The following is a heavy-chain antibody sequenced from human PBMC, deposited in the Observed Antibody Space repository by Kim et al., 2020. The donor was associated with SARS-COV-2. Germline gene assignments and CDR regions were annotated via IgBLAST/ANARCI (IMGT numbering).Heavy chain of an antibody. D-gene: IGHD3-16*02. CDR2: ISSSGSTI. V-gene: IGHV3-48*03. CDR3: ARDPYVWGSYRPDAFDI. CDR1: GFTFSSYE. Sequence: GGSLRLSCAASGFTFSSYEMNWVRQAPGKGLEWVSYISSSGSTIYYADSVKGRFTISRDNAKNSLYLQMNSLRAEDTAVYYCARDPYVWGSYRPDAFDIWGQGTMVTVSS. J-gene: IGHJ3*02.